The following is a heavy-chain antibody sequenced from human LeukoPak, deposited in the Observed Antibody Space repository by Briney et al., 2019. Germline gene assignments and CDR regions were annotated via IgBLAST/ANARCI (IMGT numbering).Heavy chain of an antibody. D-gene: IGHD6-13*01. V-gene: IGHV3-23*01. CDR3: AKGSSSSRPYYFDY. CDR2: ITDSSTST. CDR1: GFTFNNYV. J-gene: IGHJ4*02. Sequence: GGSLRLSCAASGFTFNNYVMNWVRRAPGKGLEWVSAITDSSTSTYYADSVKGRFTISRHNSKNTLYLQMNSLRAEDTAVYYCAKGSSSSRPYYFDYWGQGTLVTVSS.